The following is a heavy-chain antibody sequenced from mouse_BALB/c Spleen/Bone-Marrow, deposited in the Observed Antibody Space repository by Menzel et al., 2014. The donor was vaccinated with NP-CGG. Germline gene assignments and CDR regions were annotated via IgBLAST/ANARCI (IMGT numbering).Heavy chain of an antibody. CDR1: GFDFSRYW. CDR3: ARQGYYSKGDY. CDR2: INPDSSTI. Sequence: EVKLLESGGGLVQPGGSLKLSCAASGFDFSRYWMSWVRQAPGKGLEWIGEINPDSSTINYTPSLKDKFIISRGNAKNXLYLQMSKVRSEDTALYYCARQGYYSKGDYWGQGTTLTVSS. D-gene: IGHD2-5*01. J-gene: IGHJ2*01. V-gene: IGHV4-1*02.